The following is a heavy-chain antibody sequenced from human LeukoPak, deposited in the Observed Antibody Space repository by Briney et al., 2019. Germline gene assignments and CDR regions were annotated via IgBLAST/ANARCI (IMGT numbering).Heavy chain of an antibody. CDR2: ISQSGST. CDR1: GDSISGYY. CDR3: ARHGYGMAALVWDS. V-gene: IGHV4-59*08. J-gene: IGHJ4*02. D-gene: IGHD5-24*01. Sequence: SETLSLTCTVSGDSISGYYWSWIRQPPGKGLEWIAYISQSGSTNYNPSLKSRVTIYVDTSKNQFSLKLTSVTAAVTAVYYCARHGYGMAALVWDSWGQGTLVTVSS.